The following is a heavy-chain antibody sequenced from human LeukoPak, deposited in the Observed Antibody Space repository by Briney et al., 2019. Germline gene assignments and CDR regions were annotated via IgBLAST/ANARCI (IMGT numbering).Heavy chain of an antibody. Sequence: GGSLRLSCAASGFTSSHPMSWVRQAPGKGLEWVSAITPSGGSTFYADSVKGRFTISRDNSKNTLYLQMNSLRAEDTAVYYCAKDQLGFGELFIPYFDYWGQGTLVTVSS. CDR1: GFTSSHP. J-gene: IGHJ4*02. V-gene: IGHV3-23*01. CDR3: AKDQLGFGELFIPYFDY. CDR2: ITPSGGST. D-gene: IGHD3-10*01.